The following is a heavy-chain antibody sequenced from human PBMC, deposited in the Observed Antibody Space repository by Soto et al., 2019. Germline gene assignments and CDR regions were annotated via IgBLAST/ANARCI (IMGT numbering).Heavy chain of an antibody. CDR2: INTGNGIT. Sequence: RASVKVSCKASGYTFSSYGMHRLRQAPGQRLEWMGWINTGNGITKYSQNFQGRVSITRDTPATTVYMELSSLRSEDTAVYYCARGRILCYLMDVWGQGTMVTVSS. V-gene: IGHV1-3*04. D-gene: IGHD2-8*01. CDR3: ARGRILCYLMDV. J-gene: IGHJ6*02. CDR1: GYTFSSYG.